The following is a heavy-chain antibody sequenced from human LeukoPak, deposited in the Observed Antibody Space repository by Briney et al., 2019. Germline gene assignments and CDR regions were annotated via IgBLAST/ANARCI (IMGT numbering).Heavy chain of an antibody. CDR2: IYYSGST. CDR1: GGSISSSSYY. Sequence: SETLSLTCTVSGGSISSSSYYWGWIRQPPGKGLEWMGSIYYSGSTYYNPSLKSRVTISVDTSKNQFSLKLSSVTAADTAVYYCARHDIAVVPAYYFDYWGQGTLVTVSS. V-gene: IGHV4-39*01. D-gene: IGHD2-2*01. CDR3: ARHDIAVVPAYYFDY. J-gene: IGHJ4*02.